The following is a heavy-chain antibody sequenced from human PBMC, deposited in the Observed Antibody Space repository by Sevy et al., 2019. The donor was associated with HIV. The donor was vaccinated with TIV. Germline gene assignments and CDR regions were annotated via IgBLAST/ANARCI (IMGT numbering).Heavy chain of an antibody. Sequence: GGSLRLSCAVSGFTFDEYAMHWVRQVPGKGLEWVSGISWNGGTIGYADSVKGRFTISRDNAKNSLYLQMNSLRAEDTAFYHCAKDGHSSSSPLLDVWGQGATVTVSS. J-gene: IGHJ6*02. CDR1: GFTFDEYA. D-gene: IGHD6-6*01. CDR2: ISWNGGTI. CDR3: AKDGHSSSSPLLDV. V-gene: IGHV3-9*01.